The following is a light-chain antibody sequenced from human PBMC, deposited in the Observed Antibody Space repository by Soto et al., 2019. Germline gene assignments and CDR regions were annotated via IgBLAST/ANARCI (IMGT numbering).Light chain of an antibody. CDR2: LGS. CDR3: MQALQTPLT. CDR1: QSLLHSSGNNY. Sequence: DIVMTQSPLSLPVTPGESASISCRSSQSLLHSSGNNYLDWYLQKPGQSPQLLIYLGSNRAPGVPDKFSGSGSGTDFTLKISRVEAADVGVYYCMQALQTPLTFGGGTKVEIK. J-gene: IGKJ4*01. V-gene: IGKV2-28*01.